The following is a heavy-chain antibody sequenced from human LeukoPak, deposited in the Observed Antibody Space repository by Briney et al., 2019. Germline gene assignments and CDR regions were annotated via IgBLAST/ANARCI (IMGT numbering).Heavy chain of an antibody. CDR2: MNPNSGIT. CDR1: EYTFSSYD. Sequence: GASVWVSSKASEYTFSSYDIKWVRQAPGQGREWRGWMNPNSGITGYTQKFQGRVTMTRSNSINIAYMELSSLRFEDTAVYYCARSSWGDVASDKSFEFWGQGTLVTVSS. D-gene: IGHD3-10*01. CDR3: ARSSWGDVASDKSFEF. V-gene: IGHV1-8*01. J-gene: IGHJ4*02.